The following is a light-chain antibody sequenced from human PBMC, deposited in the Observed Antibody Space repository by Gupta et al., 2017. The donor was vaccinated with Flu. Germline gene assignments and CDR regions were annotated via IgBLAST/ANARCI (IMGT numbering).Light chain of an antibody. CDR1: SSDVGGYNY. Sequence: QFALTQPASVSGSPGQPIPISCPGTSSDVGGYNYVSWYQQHPGKAPKLMIYVVSNRPSGVSNRFSGSKSGNTASLTISGLQAEDEADYYCRSYTSSSTRVFGGGTKLTVL. V-gene: IGLV2-14*01. CDR2: VVS. CDR3: RSYTSSSTRV. J-gene: IGLJ3*02.